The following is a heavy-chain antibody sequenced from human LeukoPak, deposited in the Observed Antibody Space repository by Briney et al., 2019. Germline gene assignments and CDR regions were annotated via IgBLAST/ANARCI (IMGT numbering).Heavy chain of an antibody. Sequence: PSETLSLTCTVSGGSISSGSYYWSWIRQPAGKGLEWIGRIYTSGSTNYNPSLKSRVTISVDTSKNQCSLKLSSVTAADTAVYYCARGARENMVRGVIISTGYYYYYYMDVWGKGTTVTISS. D-gene: IGHD3-10*01. V-gene: IGHV4-61*02. J-gene: IGHJ6*03. CDR3: ARGARENMVRGVIISTGYYYYYYMDV. CDR1: GGSISSGSYY. CDR2: IYTSGST.